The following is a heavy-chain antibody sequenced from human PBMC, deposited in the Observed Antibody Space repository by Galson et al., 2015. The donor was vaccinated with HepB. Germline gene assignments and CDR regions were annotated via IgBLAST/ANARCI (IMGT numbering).Heavy chain of an antibody. D-gene: IGHD2-2*01. CDR1: GFTFSTYD. J-gene: IGHJ4*02. CDR2: ISYDGNNK. Sequence: SLRLSCAASGFTFSTYDMHWVRQAPGRGLEWVAFISYDGNNKYYADSVKGRFTISRDNSKNTLYLQMNSLRADDTAVFYCAREGLPAALGDHWGQGTLVTVSS. V-gene: IGHV3-30-3*01. CDR3: AREGLPAALGDH.